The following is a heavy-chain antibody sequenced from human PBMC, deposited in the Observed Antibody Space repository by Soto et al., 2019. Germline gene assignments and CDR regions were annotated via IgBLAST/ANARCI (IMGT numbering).Heavy chain of an antibody. CDR3: ARMASAGTLNWFDP. CDR1: GYSFYNND. Sequence: QVQLVQSGAEVKKPGDSVKVSCKTSGYSFYNNDISWVRQAPGQGLEWKGWMNPGSGKTGYAHKFQGRVTMTRNASISTAYLELNSLRSDDTAVYYCARMASAGTLNWFDPWGQGTLVSVSS. D-gene: IGHD1-1*01. J-gene: IGHJ5*02. V-gene: IGHV1-8*01. CDR2: MNPGSGKT.